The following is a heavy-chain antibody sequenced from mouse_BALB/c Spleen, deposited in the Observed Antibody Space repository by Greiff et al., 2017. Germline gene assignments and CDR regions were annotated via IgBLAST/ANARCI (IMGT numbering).Heavy chain of an antibody. D-gene: IGHD2-10*01. J-gene: IGHJ4*01. CDR2: IYPGNVNT. Sequence: QVQLQQSGPELVKPGASVRISCKASGYTFTSYYIHWVKQRPGQGLEWIGWIYPGNVNTKYNEKFKGKATLTADKSSSTAYMQLSSLTSEDSAVYFCAGSAYSHAMDYWGQGTSVTVSS. CDR1: GYTFTSYY. V-gene: IGHV1S56*01. CDR3: AGSAYSHAMDY.